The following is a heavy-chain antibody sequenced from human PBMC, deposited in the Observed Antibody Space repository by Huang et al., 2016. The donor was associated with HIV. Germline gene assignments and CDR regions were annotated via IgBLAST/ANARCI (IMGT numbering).Heavy chain of an antibody. CDR2: VDSNGTV. CDR1: GGSLSGNY. CDR3: VRNPVFGDDAFDI. V-gene: IGHV4-34*02. Sequence: QVVLQQWGTGVLKPSETLSLKCAVYGGSLSGNYWTWIRQAPGKGLEWIGEVDSNGTVSHSPSLKSRLTLLVDRFRKQVSMTMTSVTAADTAIYYCVRNPVFGDDAFDIWGQGTRVTVSS. J-gene: IGHJ3*02. D-gene: IGHD3-3*01.